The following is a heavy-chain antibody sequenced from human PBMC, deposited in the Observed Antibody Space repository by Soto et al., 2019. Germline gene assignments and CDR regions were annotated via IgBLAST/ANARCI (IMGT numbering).Heavy chain of an antibody. D-gene: IGHD6-19*01. Sequence: ASVKVSCKASGYTFSGFYMHWVRQAPGQGLEWMGWINPSSGGTKSAEKFQGRVTMTRDTSISTAYMELSRLTSDDTAVYYCASAAVTGTAGLDFWGQGTQVTVSS. CDR3: ASAAVTGTAGLDF. CDR2: INPSSGGT. CDR1: GYTFSGFY. V-gene: IGHV1-2*02. J-gene: IGHJ4*02.